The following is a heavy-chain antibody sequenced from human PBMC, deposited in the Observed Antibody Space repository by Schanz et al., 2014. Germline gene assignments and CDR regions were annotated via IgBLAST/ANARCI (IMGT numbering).Heavy chain of an antibody. CDR3: ARDTAHSYIGPSCYEYLEL. J-gene: IGHJ1*01. V-gene: IGHV3-33*01. CDR2: ISYDGSSK. CDR1: GFTFRSYG. Sequence: QVQLVESGGGVVQPGRSLRLSCAASGFTFRSYGMHWVRQAPGKGLEWVALISYDGSSKNHADSVQGRFTISRDNSENALYLQMDSLRAEDTAVYYCARDTAHSYIGPSCYEYLELWGQGALVTVSS. D-gene: IGHD2-2*01.